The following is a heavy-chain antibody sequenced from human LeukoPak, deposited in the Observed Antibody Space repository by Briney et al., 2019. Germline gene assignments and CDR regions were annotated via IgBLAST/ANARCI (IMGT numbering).Heavy chain of an antibody. J-gene: IGHJ4*02. CDR3: ARGIWTRTVSSYYLDY. CDR2: INAGNGHT. V-gene: IGHV1-3*01. CDR1: GFTFTNYA. Sequence: ASVKVSCKASGFTFTNYAMQWVRQAPGQRLEWMRWINAGNGHTRYSQRFQGRATITRDTSATTAYMEVTSLRSEDTAVYYCARGIWTRTVSSYYLDYWGQGTLVTVSS. D-gene: IGHD3/OR15-3a*01.